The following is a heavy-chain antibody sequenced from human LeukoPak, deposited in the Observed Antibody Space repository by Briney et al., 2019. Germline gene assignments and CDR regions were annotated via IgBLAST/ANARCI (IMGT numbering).Heavy chain of an antibody. Sequence: HGESLKISCKGSGYSFTTYWIVWVRQMPGKGLECMGTIYPGDSDTRYSPSFQGQVTISADKSISTVYLQWSSLKASDTAMYYCARHLSGSYSDYWGQGTLVTVSS. J-gene: IGHJ4*02. CDR2: IYPGDSDT. CDR1: GYSFTTYW. V-gene: IGHV5-51*01. D-gene: IGHD1-26*01. CDR3: ARHLSGSYSDY.